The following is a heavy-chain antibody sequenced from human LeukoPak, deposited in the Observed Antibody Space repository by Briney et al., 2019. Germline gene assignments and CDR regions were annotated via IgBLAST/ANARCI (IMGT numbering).Heavy chain of an antibody. V-gene: IGHV3-30*02. CDR2: IPYDGSNK. CDR3: AKSDIN. CDR1: GFTFSSYW. J-gene: IGHJ4*02. Sequence: QPGGSLRLSCAASGFTFSSYWMTWVRQAPGKGLDWVAFIPYDGSNKYYTDSVKGRFTISRDNSKNILYLQMNGLRAEDTAVYYCAKSDINWGQGTLVTVAS.